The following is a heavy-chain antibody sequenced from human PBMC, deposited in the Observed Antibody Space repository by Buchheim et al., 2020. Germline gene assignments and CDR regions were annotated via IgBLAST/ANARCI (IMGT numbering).Heavy chain of an antibody. D-gene: IGHD1-14*01. CDR2: ISSRSTST. CDR1: GFTFTDYY. Sequence: HVQLVESGGGLVKPGGSLRLSCVASGFTFTDYYMTWIRQAPGKGLEWVSYISSRSTSTNYADSVKGRFTISRDNAKTSLYLQMNSLRAEDTAVYYCARVPISTPDGMDVWGQGT. J-gene: IGHJ6*02. V-gene: IGHV3-11*06. CDR3: ARVPISTPDGMDV.